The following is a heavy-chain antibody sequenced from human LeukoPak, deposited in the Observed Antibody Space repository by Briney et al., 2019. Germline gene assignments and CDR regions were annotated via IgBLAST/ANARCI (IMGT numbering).Heavy chain of an antibody. CDR2: IWFDGSNI. CDR1: GFTFSNFG. J-gene: IGHJ4*02. CDR3: ARRGVNWELLL. V-gene: IGHV3-33*01. D-gene: IGHD1-26*01. Sequence: GGSLRLSCAASGFTFSNFGMHWVRQAPGKGLEWVAVIWFDGSNIYYADSVKGRFTISRDNSKNTLYLQMNSLRAEDTAVYYCARRGVNWELLLWGQGTLVTVSS.